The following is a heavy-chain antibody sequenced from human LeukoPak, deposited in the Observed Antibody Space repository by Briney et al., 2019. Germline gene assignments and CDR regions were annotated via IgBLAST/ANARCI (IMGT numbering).Heavy chain of an antibody. J-gene: IGHJ4*02. CDR1: GFTFKNSW. CDR2: IRSKVYGETT. V-gene: IGHV3-49*04. CDR3: TRLVPYLDY. D-gene: IGHD2-2*01. Sequence: GGSLRLSCAGAGFTFKNSWMSWVRQAPGQGLEWLGFIRSKVYGETTEYAASVKGRFTVSRDDSNSLAYLQMNSLQTEDTAVYYCTRLVPYLDYWGQGTLVTVSS.